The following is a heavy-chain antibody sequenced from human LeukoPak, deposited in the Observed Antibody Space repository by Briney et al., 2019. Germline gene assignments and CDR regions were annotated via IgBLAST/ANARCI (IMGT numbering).Heavy chain of an antibody. CDR3: ARGYQLTEY. D-gene: IGHD2-2*01. CDR2: INTGSSYT. CDR1: GFTFSDYY. Sequence: GGSLRLSCAASGFTFSDYYMSWIREAPGKGLEWVSYINTGSSYTKYADSVRGRFTISRDNARNSLYLQMSSLRAEDTAVYYCARGYQLTEYWGQGTLVTVSS. V-gene: IGHV3-11*05. J-gene: IGHJ4*02.